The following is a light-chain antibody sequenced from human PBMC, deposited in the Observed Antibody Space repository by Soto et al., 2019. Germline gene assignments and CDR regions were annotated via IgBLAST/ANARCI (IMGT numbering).Light chain of an antibody. CDR1: QSISTK. CDR2: AAS. V-gene: IGKV1-39*01. J-gene: IGKJ5*01. Sequence: DIPMTQSPSSLSASVGDRVSITCRASQSISTKLNWFQQKPGEAPNLLMYAASTLQSGVPSRFSGSGSGTDFTLTISSLQPEDFATYYCQQSYDHPLTFGQGTRLEIK. CDR3: QQSYDHPLT.